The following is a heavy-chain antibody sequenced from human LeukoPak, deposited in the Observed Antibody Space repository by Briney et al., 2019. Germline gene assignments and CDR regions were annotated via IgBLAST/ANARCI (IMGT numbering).Heavy chain of an antibody. Sequence: SETLSLTCTVSGGSISSRSYSWGWIRQPPGKGLEWIGSMYYTGNTDYNPSLKSRLTMSVDTSKNQFSLKLSSVTAADTAVYFCAKGYTNGVNQEVWLDPWGQGTLVTVSS. CDR3: AKGYTNGVNQEVWLDP. D-gene: IGHD2-8*01. CDR2: MYYTGNT. CDR1: GGSISSRSYS. V-gene: IGHV4-39*07. J-gene: IGHJ5*02.